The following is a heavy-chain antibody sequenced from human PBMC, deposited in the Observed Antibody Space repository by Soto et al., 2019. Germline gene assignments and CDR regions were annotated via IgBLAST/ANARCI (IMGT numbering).Heavy chain of an antibody. CDR1: GYSFTSYW. CDR2: IYPGDSDT. Sequence: GESLKISCKGSGYSFTSYWIGWVRQMPGKGLEWMGIIYPGDSDTRYSLSFQGQVTISADKSISTAYLQWSSLKASDTAMYYCASPADHSSGWYGAFDIWGQGTMVTVSS. V-gene: IGHV5-51*01. CDR3: ASPADHSSGWYGAFDI. J-gene: IGHJ3*02. D-gene: IGHD6-19*01.